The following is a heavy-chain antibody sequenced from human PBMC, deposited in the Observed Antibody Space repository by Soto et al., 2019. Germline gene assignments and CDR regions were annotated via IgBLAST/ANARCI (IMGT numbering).Heavy chain of an antibody. CDR1: GDSVSSNSAA. Sequence: SQTLSLTCAISGDSVSSNSAAWNWIRQSPSRGLEWLGRTYYRSKWYNDYAVSVKSRITINPDTSKNQFSLQLNSVTPEDTAVYYCARAYDFLAARSNYYYYDMDVWGQGTTVTVSS. D-gene: IGHD3-9*01. V-gene: IGHV6-1*01. CDR3: ARAYDFLAARSNYYYYDMDV. CDR2: TYYRSKWYN. J-gene: IGHJ6*02.